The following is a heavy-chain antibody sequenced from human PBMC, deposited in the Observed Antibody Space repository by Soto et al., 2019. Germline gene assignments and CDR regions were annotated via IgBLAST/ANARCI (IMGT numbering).Heavy chain of an antibody. CDR3: AADIAVAGTADY. CDR2: IVVGSGNT. Sequence: QMQLVQSGPEVKKPGTSVKVSCKASGFTFTSSAVQWVRQPRGQRLEGIGWIVVGSGNTNYAQKFQERVTLTRDMSTSPANMELSSLRSEDTAVYYCAADIAVAGTADYWGQGTLVTVSS. V-gene: IGHV1-58*01. D-gene: IGHD6-19*01. J-gene: IGHJ4*02. CDR1: GFTFTSSA.